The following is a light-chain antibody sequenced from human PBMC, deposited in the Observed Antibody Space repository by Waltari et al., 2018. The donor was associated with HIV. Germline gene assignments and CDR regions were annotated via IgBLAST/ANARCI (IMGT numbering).Light chain of an antibody. CDR1: SSDVGGYNY. V-gene: IGLV2-14*03. Sequence: QSALTQPASVSGSPGQSITISCPGPSSDVGGYNYVSWYQQPPGKAPKLMIYDSSNLPAGVSKPFAGSKSGNTASLTISGLQAEDEADYYCSSYTSSSTLVVFGGGTKLTVL. CDR3: SSYTSSSTLVV. CDR2: DSS. J-gene: IGLJ2*01.